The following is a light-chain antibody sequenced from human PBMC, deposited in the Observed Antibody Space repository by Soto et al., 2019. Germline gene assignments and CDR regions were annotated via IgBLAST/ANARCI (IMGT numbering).Light chain of an antibody. J-gene: IGKJ2*01. CDR3: QQSDSTPYP. V-gene: IGKV1-39*01. Sequence: DIQMIQSPSSLSASVGDRVTITCRASQSISTYLNWYQQKPGKAPKVLIYAASSLQSGVPSRFSGSGSGTDCTLTIDSLQPEDVATYYCQQSDSTPYPFGQGTKLEIK. CDR2: AAS. CDR1: QSISTY.